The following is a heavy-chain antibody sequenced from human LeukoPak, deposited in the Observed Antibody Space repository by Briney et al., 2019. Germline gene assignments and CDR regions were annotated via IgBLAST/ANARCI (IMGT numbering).Heavy chain of an antibody. J-gene: IGHJ4*02. CDR3: ARAQYYYDSSGSPTIDY. CDR2: IYYSGST. Sequence: SETLSLTCTVSGGSISSYYWSWLRQPPGKGLEWIGYIYYSGSTNYNPYLKSRVTISVDTSKNQFSLKLSSVTAADTAVYYCARAQYYYDSSGSPTIDYWGQGTLVTVSS. CDR1: GGSISSYY. D-gene: IGHD3-22*01. V-gene: IGHV4-59*01.